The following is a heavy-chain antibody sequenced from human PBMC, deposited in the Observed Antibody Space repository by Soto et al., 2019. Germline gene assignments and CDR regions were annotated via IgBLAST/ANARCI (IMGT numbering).Heavy chain of an antibody. Sequence: SVKVSCKASGGTFSSYTISWVRQAPGQGLEWMGRIIPILGIANYAQKFQGRVTITADKSTSTAYVELSSLRSEDTAVYYCARVSSSGWSNWFDPWGQGTLVTVSS. D-gene: IGHD6-19*01. V-gene: IGHV1-69*02. J-gene: IGHJ5*02. CDR3: ARVSSSGWSNWFDP. CDR1: GGTFSSYT. CDR2: IIPILGIA.